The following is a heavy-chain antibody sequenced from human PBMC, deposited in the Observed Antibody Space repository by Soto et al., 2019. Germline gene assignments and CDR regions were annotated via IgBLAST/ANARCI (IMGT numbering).Heavy chain of an antibody. V-gene: IGHV2-5*02. CDR2: IYWDDDK. D-gene: IGHD2-15*01. CDR3: AHVHIRAGYID. CDR1: GFALSTSGVG. J-gene: IGHJ4*02. Sequence: QITLKESGPTLVKPTQTLTLTCTFSGFALSTSGVGVGWIRQPPGKALEWLALIYWDDDKRYSPSLKGRLTITQDTSKNQVVLTMTDMDPVDTATYYCAHVHIRAGYIDWGQGTLVTVSS.